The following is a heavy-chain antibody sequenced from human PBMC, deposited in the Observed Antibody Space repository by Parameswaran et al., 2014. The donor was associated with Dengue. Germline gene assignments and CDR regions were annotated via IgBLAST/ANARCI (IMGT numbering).Heavy chain of an antibody. CDR1: GFAFSPYG. CDR2: IWYDERNK. D-gene: IGHD3-3*01. J-gene: IGHJ6*02. CDR3: ARGLVATFGVVIHGMDV. V-gene: IGHV3-33*01. Sequence: QAGGSLRLSCAASGFAFSPYGMHWVRQAPGKGLEWVAVIWYDERNKYYIDSVKGRFTVSRDNSKNTLYLQMDSLRAEDTGVYYCARGLVATFGVVIHGMDVWGQGTTVTVSS.